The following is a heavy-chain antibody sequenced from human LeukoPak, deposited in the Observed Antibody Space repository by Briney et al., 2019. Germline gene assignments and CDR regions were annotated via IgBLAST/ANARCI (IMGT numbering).Heavy chain of an antibody. D-gene: IGHD5-24*01. Sequence: PSETLSLTCTVSGGSISNYYWSWIRQSPGKGLEWIGYIYFSGSSNYNPSLKSRVTMSVDTSKNQFSLKLNSVTAADTAVYYCAIHVRSGYNLLDYWGQGTLVTVSP. CDR2: IYFSGSS. J-gene: IGHJ4*02. CDR1: GGSISNYY. CDR3: AIHVRSGYNLLDY. V-gene: IGHV4-59*08.